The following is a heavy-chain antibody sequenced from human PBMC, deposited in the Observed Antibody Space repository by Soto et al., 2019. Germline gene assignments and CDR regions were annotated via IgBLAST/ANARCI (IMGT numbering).Heavy chain of an antibody. V-gene: IGHV3-30*18. CDR1: GFSFTHYT. D-gene: IGHD3-16*01. J-gene: IGHJ4*02. Sequence: XGSLRLSCAASGFSFTHYTINWVRQAPGRGLEWVAVISYDGSYKSYEDSVKGRFTISRDNYKNTLHLQMDSLRAEDTAVYYCAKNFIPLSPDLYFDYWGQGTLVTVSS. CDR3: AKNFIPLSPDLYFDY. CDR2: ISYDGSYK.